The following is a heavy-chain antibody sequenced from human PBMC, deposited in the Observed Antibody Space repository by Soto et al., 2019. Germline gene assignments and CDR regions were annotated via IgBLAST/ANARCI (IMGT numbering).Heavy chain of an antibody. D-gene: IGHD3-16*02. V-gene: IGHV1-46*01. J-gene: IGHJ3*02. CDR3: ARGGFYDYVWGSYRGDAFDI. CDR2: INPSGGST. Sequence: QVQLVQSGAEVKKPGASVKVSCKASGYTFTSYYMHWVRQAPGQGLEWMGIINPSGGSTSYAQKFQGRVTMTRNTSTSTVYMELSSLRSEDTAVYYCARGGFYDYVWGSYRGDAFDIWGQGTMVTVSS. CDR1: GYTFTSYY.